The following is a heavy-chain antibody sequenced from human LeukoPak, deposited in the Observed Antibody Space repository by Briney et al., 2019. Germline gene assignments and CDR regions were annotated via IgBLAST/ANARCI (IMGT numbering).Heavy chain of an antibody. CDR2: ISYDGSNK. Sequence: PGGSLRLSCAASGFTFSSYAMHWVRQAPGKGLEWVAVISYDGSNKYYADSVKGRFTISRDNSKNTLYLQMNSLRAEDTAVYYCARAGTVGGYGPFGYWGQGTLVTVSS. J-gene: IGHJ4*02. D-gene: IGHD5-12*01. CDR3: ARAGTVGGYGPFGY. CDR1: GFTFSSYA. V-gene: IGHV3-30*04.